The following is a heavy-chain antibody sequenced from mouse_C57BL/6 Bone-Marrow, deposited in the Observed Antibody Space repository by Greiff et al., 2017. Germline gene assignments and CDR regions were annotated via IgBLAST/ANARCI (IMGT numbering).Heavy chain of an antibody. J-gene: IGHJ2*01. CDR2: IDPEIGDT. Sequence: EVQLQQSGAELVRPGASVKLSCTASGFNIKDAYIHWVKQRPEQGLECIGWIDPEIGDTEYASQFQGKAPITSDTSSNTAYLQLSSLTSEDTAVYYCSSFDGNYFDFWGQGTPLTVAS. D-gene: IGHD2-3*01. V-gene: IGHV14-4*01. CDR3: SSFDGNYFDF. CDR1: GFNIKDAY.